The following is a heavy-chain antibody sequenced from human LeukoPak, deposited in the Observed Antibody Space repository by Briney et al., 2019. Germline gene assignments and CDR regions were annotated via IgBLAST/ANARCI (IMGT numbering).Heavy chain of an antibody. CDR3: AKDRAPYSSGWGTFDY. CDR2: ISGSGGST. D-gene: IGHD6-19*01. J-gene: IGHJ4*02. V-gene: IGHV3-23*01. CDR1: GFTFSSYA. Sequence: GGSLRLSCAASGFTFSSYAMSWVRQAPGKGLEWVSAISGSGGSTSYADSVKGRFAISRDNSKNTVYLQMSSLRAADTAVYICAKDRAPYSSGWGTFDYWGQGTLVTVSS.